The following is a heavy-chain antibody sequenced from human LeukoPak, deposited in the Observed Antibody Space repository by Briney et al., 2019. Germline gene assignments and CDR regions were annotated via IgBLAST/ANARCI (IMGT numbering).Heavy chain of an antibody. Sequence: PGGSLRLSCAASGFTFSSYGMSWVRQAPGKGLEWVSAISGSGGSTYYADSVKGRFTISRDNSKNTLYLQMNSLRAEDTAVYYCAKDCLTAGYYDILTGYSSDAFDIWGQGTMVTVSS. D-gene: IGHD3-9*01. CDR2: ISGSGGST. J-gene: IGHJ3*02. CDR1: GFTFSSYG. CDR3: AKDCLTAGYYDILTGYSSDAFDI. V-gene: IGHV3-23*01.